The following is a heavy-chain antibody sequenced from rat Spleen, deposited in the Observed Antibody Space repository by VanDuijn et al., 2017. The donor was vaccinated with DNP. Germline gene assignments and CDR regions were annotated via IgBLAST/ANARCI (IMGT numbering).Heavy chain of an antibody. J-gene: IGHJ2*01. V-gene: IGHV5-20*01. CDR3: ASNNYFDY. CDR2: ISYDGGST. Sequence: EVQLVESGGGLVQPGRSLKLSCAASGFTFSNYYMTWVRQAPTRGLEWVASISYDGGSTYYPDSVKGRFTISRDNAENTVYLQMDSLRSEDTATYYCASNNYFDYWGQGVMVTVSS. CDR1: GFTFSNYY.